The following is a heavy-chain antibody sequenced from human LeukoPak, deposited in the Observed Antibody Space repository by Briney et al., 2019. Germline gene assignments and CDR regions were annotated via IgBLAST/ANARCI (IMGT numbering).Heavy chain of an antibody. D-gene: IGHD3-9*01. CDR1: GGSISSSSYY. Sequence: PSETLSLTCTVSGGSISSSSYYWGWIRQPPGKGLEWTGSIYYSGSTYYNPSLKSRVTISVDTSKNQFSLKLSSVTAADTAVYYCARLRLTYDILTGYSLGWFDPWGQGTLVAVSS. CDR2: IYYSGST. V-gene: IGHV4-39*01. J-gene: IGHJ5*02. CDR3: ARLRLTYDILTGYSLGWFDP.